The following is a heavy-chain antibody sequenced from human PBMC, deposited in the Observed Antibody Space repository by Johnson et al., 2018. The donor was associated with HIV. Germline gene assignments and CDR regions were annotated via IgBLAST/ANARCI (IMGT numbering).Heavy chain of an antibody. D-gene: IGHD5/OR15-5a*01. CDR2: IYSGGST. CDR1: GFTFSSYA. CDR3: ARLSKGGFDAFDI. Sequence: VQLVESGGGLVKPGGSLRLSCAASGFTFSSYAMHWVRQAPGKGLEWVSVIYSGGSTYYADTVKGRFTISRDNSKNTLHLQMNSLRGEDTAVYYCARLSKGGFDAFDIWGQGTMVTVSS. V-gene: IGHV3-66*01. J-gene: IGHJ3*02.